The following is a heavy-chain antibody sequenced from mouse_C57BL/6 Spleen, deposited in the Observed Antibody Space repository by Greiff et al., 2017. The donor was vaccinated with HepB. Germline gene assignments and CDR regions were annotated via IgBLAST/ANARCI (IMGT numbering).Heavy chain of an antibody. V-gene: IGHV5-16*01. J-gene: IGHJ4*01. CDR2: INYDGSST. CDR1: GFTFSDYY. Sequence: EVKLMESEGGLVQPGSSMKLSCTASGFTFSDYYMAWVRQVPEKGLEWVANINYDGSSTYYLDSLKSRFIISRDNAKNILYLQMSSLKSEDTATYYCARAARKAMDYWGQGTSVTVSS. CDR3: ARAARKAMDY.